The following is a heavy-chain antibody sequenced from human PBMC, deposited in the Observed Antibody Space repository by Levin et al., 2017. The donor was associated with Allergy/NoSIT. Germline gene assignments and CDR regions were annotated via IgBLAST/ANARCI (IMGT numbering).Heavy chain of an antibody. CDR2: IVPFYGRA. V-gene: IGHV1-69*13. D-gene: IGHD1-26*01. J-gene: IGHJ3*02. CDR3: ARNKPGIVGSSEPFDS. CDR1: GGTDSTAG. Sequence: SVKVSCKASGGTDSTAGITWVRQAPGQGLEWMGEIVPFYGRATYSQNFRDRVTITAHASTSTVYMELSSLRSEDTAMYYCARNKPGIVGSSEPFDSWGQGTMVTVSA.